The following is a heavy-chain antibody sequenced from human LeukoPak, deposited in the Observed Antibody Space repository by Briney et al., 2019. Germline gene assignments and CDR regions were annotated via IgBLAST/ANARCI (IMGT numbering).Heavy chain of an antibody. CDR1: GASISGHY. J-gene: IGHJ5*02. V-gene: IGHV4-59*11. CDR3: ARDSSGYNRFDP. Sequence: SETLSPTCTVSGASISGHYWIWIRQPPGRGLEWIGYVYSSGSTNYNPSLKSRVTMSVDTSKNQFSLKLSSVTAADTAVYYCARDSSGYNRFDPWGQGTLVTVS. CDR2: VYSSGST. D-gene: IGHD3-22*01.